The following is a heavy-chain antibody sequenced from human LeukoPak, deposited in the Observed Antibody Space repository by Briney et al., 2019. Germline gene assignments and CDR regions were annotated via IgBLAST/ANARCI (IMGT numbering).Heavy chain of an antibody. CDR1: GGSISSGGYY. D-gene: IGHD6-13*01. V-gene: IGHV4-31*03. CDR2: IYYNGST. CDR3: ARVAYSSSWRGLDWFDP. J-gene: IGHJ5*02. Sequence: SETLSLTCTVSGGSISSGGYYWSWIRQHPGKGLEWIGYIYYNGSTYYNPSLKSRVTISVDRSKNQFSLKLSSVTAADTAVYYCARVAYSSSWRGLDWFDPWGQGTLVTVSS.